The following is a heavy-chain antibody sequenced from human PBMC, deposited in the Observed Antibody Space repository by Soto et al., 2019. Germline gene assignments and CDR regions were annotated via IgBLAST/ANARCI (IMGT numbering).Heavy chain of an antibody. CDR1: GDSISSSSYY. D-gene: IGHD6-13*01. CDR2: IYYSGST. V-gene: IGHV4-39*01. J-gene: IGHJ6*02. Sequence: SETLTLTCTVSGDSISSSSYYWGWISQPPGKGLEWIGSIYYSGSTYYNPSLKSRVTISVDTSKNQFSLKLSSVTAADTAVYYCASQQLVHYYYGMDVWGQGTTVTVSS. CDR3: ASQQLVHYYYGMDV.